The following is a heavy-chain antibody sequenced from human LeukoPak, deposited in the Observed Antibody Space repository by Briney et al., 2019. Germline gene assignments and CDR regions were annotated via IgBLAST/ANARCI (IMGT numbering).Heavy chain of an antibody. CDR2: INPNSGGT. CDR3: AVGEYCSGGSCYSAFDI. Sequence: ASVKVSCKASGYTFTSYYMHWVRQAPGQGLEWMGRINPNSGGTNYAQKFQGRVTMTRDTSISTAYMELSRLRSDDTAVYYCAVGEYCSGGSCYSAFDIWGQGTMVTVSS. CDR1: GYTFTSYY. V-gene: IGHV1-2*06. J-gene: IGHJ3*02. D-gene: IGHD2-15*01.